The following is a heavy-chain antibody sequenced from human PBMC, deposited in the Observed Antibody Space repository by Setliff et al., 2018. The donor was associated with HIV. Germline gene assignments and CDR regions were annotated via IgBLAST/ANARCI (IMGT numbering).Heavy chain of an antibody. CDR2: IIPIFGTA. J-gene: IGHJ3*02. CDR1: GDTFNNYG. D-gene: IGHD7-27*01. Sequence: ASVKVSCKVSGDTFNNYGLNWVRQAPGQGLEWMGGIIPIFGTANYAQKFQGRVTITTDESTNTAYMELSSLRSEDTAVYYCARIPTGGAFDIWGQGTVVTVSS. V-gene: IGHV1-69*05. CDR3: ARIPTGGAFDI.